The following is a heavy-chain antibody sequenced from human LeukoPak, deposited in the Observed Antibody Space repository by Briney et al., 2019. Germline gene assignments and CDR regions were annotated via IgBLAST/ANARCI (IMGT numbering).Heavy chain of an antibody. CDR3: ARGYQDSSGYYLPNY. D-gene: IGHD3-22*01. Sequence: ASVKVSCKASGYTFTSYGISWVRQAPGQGLEWMGWISAYNGNTNYAQKLQGRVTMTRNTSISTAYMELSSLRSEDTAVYYCARGYQDSSGYYLPNYWGQGTLVTVSS. V-gene: IGHV1-18*01. CDR2: ISAYNGNT. J-gene: IGHJ4*02. CDR1: GYTFTSYG.